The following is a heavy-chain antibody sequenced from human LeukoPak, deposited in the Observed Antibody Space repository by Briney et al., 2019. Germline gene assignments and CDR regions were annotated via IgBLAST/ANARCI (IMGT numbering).Heavy chain of an antibody. CDR1: GGSVSSSNYY. Sequence: PSETLSLTCTVSGGSVSSSNYYWGWIRQHPGKGLEWVGSIYYSGNTYYNPSLKSRVTVSVDTSKNHFSLKLSSVTAADTAVYYCAREVIAVAGYYYYYYMDVWGKGTTVTVSS. J-gene: IGHJ6*03. V-gene: IGHV4-39*02. D-gene: IGHD6-19*01. CDR3: AREVIAVAGYYYYYYMDV. CDR2: IYYSGNT.